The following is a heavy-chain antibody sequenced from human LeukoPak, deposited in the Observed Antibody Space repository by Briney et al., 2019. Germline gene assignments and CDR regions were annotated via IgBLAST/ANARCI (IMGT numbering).Heavy chain of an antibody. CDR3: AKKVQLGYCTSGVCYPDY. J-gene: IGHJ4*02. D-gene: IGHD2-8*01. V-gene: IGHV3-23*01. CDR1: GFTVSSNY. Sequence: PGGSLGLPCAASGFTVSSNYMSWVRQTPGRGLEWLSAISGSGGSTYYADSVKGRFTISRDNSKNTLYLQMNSLRAEDTAVYYCAKKVQLGYCTSGVCYPDYWGQGTLVTVSS. CDR2: ISGSGGST.